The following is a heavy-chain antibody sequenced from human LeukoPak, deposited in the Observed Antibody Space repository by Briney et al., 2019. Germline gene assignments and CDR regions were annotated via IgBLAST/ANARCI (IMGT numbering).Heavy chain of an antibody. Sequence: SETLSLTCAVYGGSFSGYYWSWIRQPPGKGLEWIGEINHSGSTNYNPSLKSRATISVDTSKNQFSLKLSSVTAADTAVYYCARGPRGYSSGWYRWNAFDIWGQGTMVTVSS. CDR2: INHSGST. CDR3: ARGPRGYSSGWYRWNAFDI. V-gene: IGHV4-34*01. J-gene: IGHJ3*02. D-gene: IGHD6-19*01. CDR1: GGSFSGYY.